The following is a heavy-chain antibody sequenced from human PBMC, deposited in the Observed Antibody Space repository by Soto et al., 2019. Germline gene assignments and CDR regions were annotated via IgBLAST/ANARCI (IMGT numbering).Heavy chain of an antibody. J-gene: IGHJ5*02. CDR1: VYTFTSYA. CDR3: ARELVRGLWFDP. Sequence: ASVKVSCKASVYTFTSYAIHWVRQAPGQRLEWMGWINAGNGNTKYSQKFQGRVTITRDTSASTAYMELSSLRSEDTAVYYCARELVRGLWFDPWGQGTLVTVSS. D-gene: IGHD6-13*01. CDR2: INAGNGNT. V-gene: IGHV1-3*01.